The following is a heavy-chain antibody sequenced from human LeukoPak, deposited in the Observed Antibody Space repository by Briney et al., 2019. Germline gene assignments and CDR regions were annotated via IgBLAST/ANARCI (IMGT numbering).Heavy chain of an antibody. D-gene: IGHD2-15*01. J-gene: IGHJ6*02. V-gene: IGHV1-3*01. Sequence: ASVNVSCKASGYTFTSYAMHWVRQAPGQRLERMGWINAGNGNTKYSQKFQGRVTITRDTSASTAYMELSSLRSEDTAVYYCARTKKRDCSGGSCYSIYYYGMDVWGQGTTVTVSS. CDR3: ARTKKRDCSGGSCYSIYYYGMDV. CDR2: INAGNGNT. CDR1: GYTFTSYA.